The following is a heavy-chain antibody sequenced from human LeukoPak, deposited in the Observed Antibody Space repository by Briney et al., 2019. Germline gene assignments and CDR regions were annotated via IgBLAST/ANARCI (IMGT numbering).Heavy chain of an antibody. CDR2: INHRGKP. Sequence: SETLSLTCAVYGGSFSGYYWSWIRQPPGKGLGLDWEINHRGKPNYNPSLKSRVTISVDTSKNQFSLKLSSVTAADTAVYYCARPGMVRGVNRYYYYYYGMDVWGKGTTVTVSS. CDR1: GGSFSGYY. D-gene: IGHD3-10*01. V-gene: IGHV4-34*01. CDR3: ARPGMVRGVNRYYYYYYGMDV. J-gene: IGHJ6*04.